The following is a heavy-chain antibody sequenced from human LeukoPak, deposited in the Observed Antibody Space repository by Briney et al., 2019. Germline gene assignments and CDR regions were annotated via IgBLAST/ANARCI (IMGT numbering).Heavy chain of an antibody. D-gene: IGHD3-16*01. Sequence: RASVKVSCKASGFTFTNYYMHWVRQAPGQGLEWMGIINSSDGSTRDAQKFQGRVTMTRDTSTSTVYMDLSSLRSEDTAVYYCATSMGGTEFDYWGQGTLVTVSS. J-gene: IGHJ4*02. V-gene: IGHV1-46*01. CDR2: INSSDGST. CDR1: GFTFTNYY. CDR3: ATSMGGTEFDY.